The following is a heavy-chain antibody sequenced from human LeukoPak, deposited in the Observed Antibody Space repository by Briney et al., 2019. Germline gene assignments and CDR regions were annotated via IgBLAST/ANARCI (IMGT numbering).Heavy chain of an antibody. V-gene: IGHV1-18*01. Sequence: GASVKVSCKASGYTFTTYGIIWVRQAPGQGLEWMGWISAYNGNTNYAQNLQGRVTLTTDTSASTAYMELRSLRSDDTAVYYCARDLIAARPGWFDPWGQGTLVIVSS. CDR1: GYTFTTYG. D-gene: IGHD6-6*01. CDR2: ISAYNGNT. J-gene: IGHJ5*02. CDR3: ARDLIAARPGWFDP.